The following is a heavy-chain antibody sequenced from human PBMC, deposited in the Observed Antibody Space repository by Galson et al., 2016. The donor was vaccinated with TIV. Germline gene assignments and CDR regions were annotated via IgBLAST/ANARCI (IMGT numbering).Heavy chain of an antibody. CDR1: GWTGATDW. D-gene: IGHD2-2*01. V-gene: IGHV5-51*03. J-gene: IGHJ4*02. Sequence: QSGAEVKKPGESLKIGGRGCGWTGATDWMAGGWEMAWKGLVWSGSIYAVDGDTRYSPSFTTTLNLSADRSTNTPPLQWSSLKTSDTAIYYCATSVLPPAVMPSTSLHSWGQGTLVTVSS. CDR2: IYAVDGDT. CDR3: ATSVLPPAVMPSTSLHS.